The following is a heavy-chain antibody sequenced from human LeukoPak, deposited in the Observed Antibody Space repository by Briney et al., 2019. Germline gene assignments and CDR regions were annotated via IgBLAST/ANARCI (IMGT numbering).Heavy chain of an antibody. J-gene: IGHJ6*03. V-gene: IGHV3-21*01. D-gene: IGHD2-2*01. CDR3: AREVVPAEDYYYYMDV. CDR1: GFTFSSYS. CDR2: ISSSSSYI. Sequence: GGSLRLSCAASGFTFSSYSMNWVRHAPGKGLEWVSSISSSSSYIYYADSVKGRFTISRDNAKNSLYLQMNSLRAEDTAVYYCAREVVPAEDYYYYMDVWGKGTTVTVSS.